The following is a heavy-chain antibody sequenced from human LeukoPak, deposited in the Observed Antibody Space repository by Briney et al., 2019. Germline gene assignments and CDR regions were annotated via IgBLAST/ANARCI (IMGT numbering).Heavy chain of an antibody. J-gene: IGHJ3*02. V-gene: IGHV4-59*01. D-gene: IGHD1-26*01. Sequence: PSETLSLTCTVSGGSISSYYWSWIQQPPGKGLDWIGYIYYSGSTNYNPSLKSRVTISVDTPKNQFSLKLSSVTAADTAVCFRASPGAQTPYDACDIWGQGTMVTVSS. CDR1: GGSISSYY. CDR3: ASPGAQTPYDACDI. CDR2: IYYSGST.